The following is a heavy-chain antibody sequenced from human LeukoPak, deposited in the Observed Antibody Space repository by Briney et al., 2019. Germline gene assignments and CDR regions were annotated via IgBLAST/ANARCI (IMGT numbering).Heavy chain of an antibody. V-gene: IGHV1-69*13. D-gene: IGHD6-19*01. CDR1: GGTFSSYA. J-gene: IGHJ6*02. CDR2: IIPIFGTA. Sequence: ASVKVSCKASGGTFSSYAISWVRQAPGQGLEWMGGIIPIFGTANYAQKFQGRVTITADESTSTAYMELSSLRSEDTAVYYCARDMMDGSSGWYIAGYYYGMDVWGQGTTVTVSS. CDR3: ARDMMDGSSGWYIAGYYYGMDV.